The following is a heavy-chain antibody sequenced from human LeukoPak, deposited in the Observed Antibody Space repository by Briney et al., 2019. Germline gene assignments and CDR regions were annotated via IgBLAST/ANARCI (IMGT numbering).Heavy chain of an antibody. CDR1: GYTFTSYY. J-gene: IGHJ6*03. Sequence: GASVKVSCKASGYTFTSYYMHWVRQAPGQGLEWMGIINPSGGSTSYAQKFQGRVTMTRDMSTSTVYMELSSLRSEDTAVYYCARDPNSSGWYKRLFYMDVWGKGTTVTISS. CDR3: ARDPNSSGWYKRLFYMDV. CDR2: INPSGGST. D-gene: IGHD6-19*01. V-gene: IGHV1-46*01.